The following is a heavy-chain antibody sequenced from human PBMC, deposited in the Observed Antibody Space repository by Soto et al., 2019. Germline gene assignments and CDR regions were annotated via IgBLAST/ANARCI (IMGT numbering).Heavy chain of an antibody. J-gene: IGHJ5*02. CDR2: INPSGGST. CDR1: GYTFTSYD. Sequence: ASVKVSCKASGYTFTSYDMHCVRQAPGQGLEWMGIINPSGGSTSYAQKFQGRVTMTRDTSTSTVYMELSSLRSEDTAVYYCARGYYGSGSYGILSHWFDPWGQGTLVTVSS. D-gene: IGHD3-10*01. CDR3: ARGYYGSGSYGILSHWFDP. V-gene: IGHV1-46*03.